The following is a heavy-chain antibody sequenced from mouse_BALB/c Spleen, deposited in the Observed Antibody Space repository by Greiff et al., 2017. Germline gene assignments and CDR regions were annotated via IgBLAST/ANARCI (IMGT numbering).Heavy chain of an antibody. CDR1: GYTFTSYV. CDR2: INPYNDGT. J-gene: IGHJ4*01. D-gene: IGHD1-1*01. CDR3: ARGRYYYDAMDY. Sequence: EVQRVESGPELVKPGASVKMSCKASGYTFTSYVMHWVKQKPGQGLEWIGYINPYNDGTKYNEKFKGKATLTSDKSSSTAYMELSSLTSEDSAVYYGARGRYYYDAMDYWGQGTSVTVSS. V-gene: IGHV1-14*01.